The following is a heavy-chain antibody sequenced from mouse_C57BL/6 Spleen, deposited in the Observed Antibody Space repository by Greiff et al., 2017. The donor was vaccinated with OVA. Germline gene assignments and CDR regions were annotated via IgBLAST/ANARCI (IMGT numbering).Heavy chain of an antibody. V-gene: IGHV1-64*01. Sequence: QVQLQQPGAELVKPGASVKLSCKASGYTFTSYWMHWVKQRPGQGLEWIGMIHPNSGSTNYNEKFKSKATLTVAKSSSTAYMQLSSLTSEDSAVYYCARGITTVVATEDYFDYWGQGTTLTVSS. CDR1: GYTFTSYW. CDR2: IHPNSGST. D-gene: IGHD1-1*01. CDR3: ARGITTVVATEDYFDY. J-gene: IGHJ2*01.